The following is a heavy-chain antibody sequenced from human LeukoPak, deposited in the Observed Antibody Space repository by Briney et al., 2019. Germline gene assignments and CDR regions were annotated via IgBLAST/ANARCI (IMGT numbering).Heavy chain of an antibody. D-gene: IGHD6-19*01. J-gene: IGHJ4*02. CDR2: INHSGST. CDR1: GGSLNDYY. V-gene: IGHV4-34*01. CDR3: ARHRGSGWYFDY. Sequence: SETLSLTCAVYGGSLNDYYWSWIRQPPGKGLEWIGEINHSGSTNNNPSLKSRVTISVDTSKNQFSLKLSSVTAADTAVYYCARHRGSGWYFDYWGQGTLVTVSS.